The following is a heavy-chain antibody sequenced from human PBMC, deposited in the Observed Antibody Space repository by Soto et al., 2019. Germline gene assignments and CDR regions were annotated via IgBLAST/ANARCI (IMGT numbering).Heavy chain of an antibody. CDR1: GGSISSGDYY. CDR2: IYYSGST. J-gene: IGHJ5*02. Sequence: SETLSLTCTVSGGSISSGDYYWSWIRQPPGKGLEWIGYIYYSGSTYYNPSLKSRVTISVDTSKNQFSLKLSSVTAADTAVYYCARGGYSGYDPYPPGWCDPWGQGTLVTVS. D-gene: IGHD5-12*01. CDR3: ARGGYSGYDPYPPGWCDP. V-gene: IGHV4-30-4*01.